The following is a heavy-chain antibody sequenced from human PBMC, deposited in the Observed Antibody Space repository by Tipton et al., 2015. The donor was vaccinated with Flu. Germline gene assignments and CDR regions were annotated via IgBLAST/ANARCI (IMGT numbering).Heavy chain of an antibody. CDR3: YTVTKGY. D-gene: IGHD4-17*01. CDR2: INPDTGTA. J-gene: IGHJ4*02. Sequence: QLVQSGPEVKKPGDSVKVSCKASGYTFTSHYFQWVRQAPGQGLDWMGVINPDTGTATYAQKYQGRVAMTRDTSTGTVYMQLNRLPSNDTGGYLCYTVTKGYWGQGTLVSVSS. CDR1: GYTFTSHY. V-gene: IGHV1-46*01.